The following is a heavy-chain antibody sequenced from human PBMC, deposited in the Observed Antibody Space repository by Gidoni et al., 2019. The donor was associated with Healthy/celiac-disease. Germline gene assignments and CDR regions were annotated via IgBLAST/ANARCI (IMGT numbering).Heavy chain of an antibody. Sequence: QLQLQESGPGLVKPSETLSLTCTVSVGSISSSSYYWGWIRQPPGKGLEWIGSIYYSGSTYYNPSLKSRVTISVDTSKNQFFLKLSSVTAADTAVYYCARLGPLVRGVITSFDYWGQGTLVTVSS. CDR1: VGSISSSSYY. CDR3: ARLGPLVRGVITSFDY. V-gene: IGHV4-39*01. D-gene: IGHD3-10*01. J-gene: IGHJ4*02. CDR2: IYYSGST.